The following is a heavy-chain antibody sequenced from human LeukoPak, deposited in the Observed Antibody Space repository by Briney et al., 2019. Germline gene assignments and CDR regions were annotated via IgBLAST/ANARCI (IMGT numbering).Heavy chain of an antibody. Sequence: PGGSLRLSCSASGFTFGDYAMSWFRQAPGKGLEWVGFIRSKAYGGTTDSAASVKGRFTISRDDSESIVYLQMNSLKTEDTAVYYCTRVDCTSIRCRGFGPYVMDVWGQGTTVTVSS. CDR3: TRVDCTSIRCRGFGPYVMDV. D-gene: IGHD2-2*01. CDR2: IRSKAYGGTT. J-gene: IGHJ6*02. V-gene: IGHV3-49*03. CDR1: GFTFGDYA.